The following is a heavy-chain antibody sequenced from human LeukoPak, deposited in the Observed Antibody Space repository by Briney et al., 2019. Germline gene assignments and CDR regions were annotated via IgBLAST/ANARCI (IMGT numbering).Heavy chain of an antibody. Sequence: GASVKVSCKASGYTFTSYGISWVRQAPGQGLEWMGWISAYNGNTNYAQKLQGRVTMTTDTSTSTAYMELRSLRSDDTAVYYCAKGVGNNLETKDIVVVPAAPHVGGYNWFDPWGQGTLVTVSS. CDR1: GYTFTSYG. J-gene: IGHJ5*02. D-gene: IGHD2-2*01. V-gene: IGHV1-18*01. CDR3: AKGVGNNLETKDIVVVPAAPHVGGYNWFDP. CDR2: ISAYNGNT.